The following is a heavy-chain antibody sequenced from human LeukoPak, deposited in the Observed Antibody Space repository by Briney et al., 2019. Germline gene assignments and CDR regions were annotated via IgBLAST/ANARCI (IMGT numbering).Heavy chain of an antibody. CDR3: AIGGWYLGY. Sequence: PSETLSLTCTVSGGSISSSSYYWGWIRQPPGKGLEWIGSIYYSGSTYYNPSLKSRVTISVDTSKNQFSLKLSSVTATDTAVYYCAIGGWYLGYWGQGTLVTVSS. CDR2: IYYSGST. J-gene: IGHJ4*02. CDR1: GGSISSSSYY. D-gene: IGHD6-19*01. V-gene: IGHV4-39*07.